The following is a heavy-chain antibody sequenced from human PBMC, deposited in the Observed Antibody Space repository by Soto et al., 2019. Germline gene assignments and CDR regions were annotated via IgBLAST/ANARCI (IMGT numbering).Heavy chain of an antibody. V-gene: IGHV4-30-2*01. J-gene: IGHJ5*02. CDR1: VGTLHSGGSS. CDR3: ARGALLER. Sequence: SETLSLTCAFSVGTLHSGGSSWSWIRQPPGKGLEWIGFIYHDGSTSYNPSLKSRATISLDTSAKFFSLRLTSVTAADTAVYYCARGALLERWGQGTLSIVSS. CDR2: IYHDGST.